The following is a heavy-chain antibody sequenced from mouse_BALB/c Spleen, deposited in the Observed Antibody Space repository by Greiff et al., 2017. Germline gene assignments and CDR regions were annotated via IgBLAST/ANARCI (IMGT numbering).Heavy chain of an antibody. D-gene: IGHD1-1*01. CDR1: GYTFTSYY. CDR3: TRRYYGSSFAWFAY. CDR2: INPSNGGT. V-gene: IGHV1S81*02. J-gene: IGHJ3*01. Sequence: LVESGAELVKPGASVKLSCKASGYTFTSYYMYWVKQRPGQGLEWIGEINPSNGGTNFNEKFKSKATLTVDKSSSTAYMQLSSLTSEDSAVYYCTRRYYGSSFAWFAYWGQGTLVTVSA.